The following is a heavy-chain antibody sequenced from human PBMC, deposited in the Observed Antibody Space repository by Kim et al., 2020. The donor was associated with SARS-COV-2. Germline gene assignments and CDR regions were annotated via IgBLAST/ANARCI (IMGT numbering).Heavy chain of an antibody. Sequence: SETLSLTCTVSGGSISSGGYYWSWIRQHPGKGLEWIGYIYYSGSTYYNPSLKSRVTISVDTSKNQFSLKLSSVTAADTAVYYCARAGGSGSYTLDYWGQGTLVTVSS. CDR3: ARAGGSGSYTLDY. CDR2: IYYSGST. CDR1: GGSISSGGYY. J-gene: IGHJ4*02. D-gene: IGHD3-10*01. V-gene: IGHV4-31*03.